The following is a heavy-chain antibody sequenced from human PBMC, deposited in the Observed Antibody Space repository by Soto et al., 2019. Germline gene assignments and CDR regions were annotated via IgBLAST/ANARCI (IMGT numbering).Heavy chain of an antibody. D-gene: IGHD6-19*01. J-gene: IGHJ4*02. CDR3: ARDLGGWTDY. V-gene: IGHV1-3*01. Sequence: QVQLVQSGAEVQKPGASVKVSCKASGYTFTSYAMQWVRQAPGQRLEWMGWINAGNGNIKYSQTFQGRVTITRDTSASTAYMELSSLISDDTTVYYCARDLGGWTDYWGQGTLVTVSS. CDR2: INAGNGNI. CDR1: GYTFTSYA.